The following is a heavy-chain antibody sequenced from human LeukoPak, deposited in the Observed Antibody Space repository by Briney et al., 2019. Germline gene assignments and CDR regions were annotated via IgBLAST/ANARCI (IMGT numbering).Heavy chain of an antibody. J-gene: IGHJ4*02. CDR2: ISGSGDST. CDR1: GFTFSSHA. D-gene: IGHD1-26*01. V-gene: IGHV3-23*01. CDR3: AKLIVGARSLFDF. Sequence: PGGSLRLSCAASGFTFSSHAMSWVRQPPGKGLEWVSTISGSGDSTNYADSVKGRFTISRDNSKNTLYLQMSSLRADDTAMYYCAKLIVGARSLFDFRGQGILVTVSS.